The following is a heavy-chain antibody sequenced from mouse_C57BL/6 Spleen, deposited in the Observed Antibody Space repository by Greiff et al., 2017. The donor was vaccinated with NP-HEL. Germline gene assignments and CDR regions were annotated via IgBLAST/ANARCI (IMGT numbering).Heavy chain of an antibody. CDR2: IYPGDGDT. Sequence: QVQLKQSGAELVKPGASVKISCKASGYAFSSYWMNWVKQRPGKGLAWIGQIYPGDGDTNYNGKFKGKATLTADKSSSTAYMQLSSLASEDSAVYFCAREGDGGPYYFDYWGQGTTLTVSS. D-gene: IGHD2-3*01. CDR3: AREGDGGPYYFDY. V-gene: IGHV1-80*01. CDR1: GYAFSSYW. J-gene: IGHJ2*01.